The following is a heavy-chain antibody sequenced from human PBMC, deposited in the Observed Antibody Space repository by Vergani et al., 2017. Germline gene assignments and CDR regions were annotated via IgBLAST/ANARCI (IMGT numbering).Heavy chain of an antibody. V-gene: IGHV3-23*01. CDR2: ISGSGGST. CDR3: AKGPFCSSTSCPDYYYYYYMDV. CDR1: GFTFSSYA. D-gene: IGHD2-2*01. J-gene: IGHJ6*03. Sequence: EVQLLESGGGLVQPGGSLRLSCAASGFTFSSYAMSWVRQAPGKGLEWVSAISGSGGSTYYAASVKGRFTISRDNSKNTLYLQMNSLRAEDTAVYYCAKGPFCSSTSCPDYYYYYYMDVWGKGTTVTVSS.